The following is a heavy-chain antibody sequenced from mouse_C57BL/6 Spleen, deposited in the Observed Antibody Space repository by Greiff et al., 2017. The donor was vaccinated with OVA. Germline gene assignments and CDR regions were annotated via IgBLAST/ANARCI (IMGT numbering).Heavy chain of an antibody. Sequence: QVQLQQPGAELVKPGASVKLSCKASGYTFTSYWMHWVKQRPGQGLEWIGMIHPNSGSTNYNEKFKSKATLTVDKSSSTAYMQLSSLTSEDSAVDYCARNYDYSWFAYWGQGTLVTVSA. D-gene: IGHD2-4*01. J-gene: IGHJ3*01. CDR1: GYTFTSYW. CDR2: IHPNSGST. CDR3: ARNYDYSWFAY. V-gene: IGHV1-64*01.